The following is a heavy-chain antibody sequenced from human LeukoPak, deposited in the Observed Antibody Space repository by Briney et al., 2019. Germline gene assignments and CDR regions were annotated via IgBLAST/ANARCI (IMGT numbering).Heavy chain of an antibody. V-gene: IGHV1-69*13. CDR3: ATVLGATSGAFDI. D-gene: IGHD1-26*01. CDR2: IIPIFGTA. CDR1: GGTFSSYA. J-gene: IGHJ3*02. Sequence: ASVKVSCKASGGTFSSYAISWVRQAPGQGLEWMGGIIPIFGTANYAQKFQGRVTITADESTSTAYMELSSLRSEDTAVYYCATVLGATSGAFDIWGQGTMVTVSS.